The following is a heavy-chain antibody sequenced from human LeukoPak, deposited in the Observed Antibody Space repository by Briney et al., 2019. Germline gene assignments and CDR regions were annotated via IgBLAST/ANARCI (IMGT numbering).Heavy chain of an antibody. V-gene: IGHV3-7*03. D-gene: IGHD4-17*01. CDR2: IKQDGSEK. J-gene: IGHJ4*02. CDR3: ARDSNDYGDYFFDY. CDR1: GFTFSSYW. Sequence: SGGSLRLSCAASGFTFSSYWMSWVRQAPGKGLEWVANIKQDGSEKYYVDSVEGRFTISRDNAKNSLYLQMNSLRAEDTAVYYCARDSNDYGDYFFDYWGQGTLVTVSS.